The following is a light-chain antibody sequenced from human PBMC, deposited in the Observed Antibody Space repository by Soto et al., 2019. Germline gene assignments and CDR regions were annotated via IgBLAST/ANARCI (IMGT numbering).Light chain of an antibody. CDR2: GAS. Sequence: EIVLTQSPGTLSLSPGERATLSCRASQSVSSTYLAWYQQRPGQAPRLLIYGASGRATGIPDRFSGRGSGTDFTLTIRRLEPEDFAVYYCQQYGSSPPVTFGQGTRLEIK. CDR3: QQYGSSPPVT. V-gene: IGKV3-20*01. CDR1: QSVSSTY. J-gene: IGKJ5*01.